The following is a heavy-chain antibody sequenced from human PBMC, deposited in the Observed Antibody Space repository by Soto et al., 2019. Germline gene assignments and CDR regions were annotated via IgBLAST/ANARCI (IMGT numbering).Heavy chain of an antibody. CDR2: IYYSGST. CDR1: GGSISSGDYY. CDR3: ARAYPPWGPSGVTVDL. D-gene: IGHD2-21*02. Sequence: QVQLQESGPGLVKPSQTLSLTCTVSGGSISSGDYYWSWIRQPPGKGLEWIGYIYYSGSTYYNPSLKRRVTISVDTSKNQFSLKLSSVTAADTAVYYCARAYPPWGPSGVTVDLWGRGTLVTVSS. J-gene: IGHJ2*01. V-gene: IGHV4-30-4*01.